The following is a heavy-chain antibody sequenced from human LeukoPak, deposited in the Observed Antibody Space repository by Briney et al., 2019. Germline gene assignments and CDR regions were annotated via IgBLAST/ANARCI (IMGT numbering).Heavy chain of an antibody. J-gene: IGHJ4*02. CDR1: GGSISSGGYY. D-gene: IGHD2-21*02. CDR3: AGGLLFGHFDY. V-gene: IGHV4-30-2*01. CDR2: IYHSGST. Sequence: SETLSLTCTVSGGSISSGGYYWSWIRQPPGKGLEWIGYIYHSGSTYYNPSLKSRVTISVDRSKNQFSLKLSSVTAADTAVYYCAGGLLFGHFDYWGQGTLVTVSS.